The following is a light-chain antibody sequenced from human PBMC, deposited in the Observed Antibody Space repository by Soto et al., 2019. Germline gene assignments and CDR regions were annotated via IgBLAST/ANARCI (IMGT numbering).Light chain of an antibody. CDR1: QAVTSKF. Sequence: EIVFTQSTDTLSLSPGDEATLSCKASQAVTSKFLAWYQQKPGQAPRLLLYDASNRATGIPARFSGSGSGTDFTLTISSLEPEDFAVYYCQQRSNWPLNAFGQGTRLEIK. CDR3: QQRSNWPLNA. CDR2: DAS. V-gene: IGKV3-11*01. J-gene: IGKJ5*01.